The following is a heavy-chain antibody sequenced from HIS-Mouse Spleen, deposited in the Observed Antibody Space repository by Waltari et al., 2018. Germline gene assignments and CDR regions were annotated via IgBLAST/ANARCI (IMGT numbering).Heavy chain of an antibody. D-gene: IGHD6-19*01. CDR1: GVPLGSCG. V-gene: IGHV3-30*18. CDR2: ISYDGSNK. J-gene: IGHJ4*02. Sequence: QGPRVESGGGVVQPGGALGPPWAASGVPLGSCGRDWVRPAPGKGLEWGAVISYDGSNKYYADSVKGRFTIPRDNSKNTLYLQMNSLRAEDTAVYYCAKASSGWLDYWGQGTLVTVSS. CDR3: AKASSGWLDY.